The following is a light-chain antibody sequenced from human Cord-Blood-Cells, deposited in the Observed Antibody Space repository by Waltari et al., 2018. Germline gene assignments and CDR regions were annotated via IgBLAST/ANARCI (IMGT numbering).Light chain of an antibody. Sequence: QSALTQPASVSGSPGQSITISCTGTSSDVGSYNLVSWYQQHPGKAPKLMIYEGSKRPSGVSNRFSGSKSGNTASLTSSGLQAEDEADYYCCSYAGSSTCVFGGGTKLTVL. CDR1: SSDVGSYNL. CDR2: EGS. V-gene: IGLV2-23*01. CDR3: CSYAGSSTCV. J-gene: IGLJ3*02.